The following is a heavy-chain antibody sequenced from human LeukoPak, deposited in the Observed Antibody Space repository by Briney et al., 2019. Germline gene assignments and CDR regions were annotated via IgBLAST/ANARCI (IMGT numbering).Heavy chain of an antibody. Sequence: GGSLRLSCAAPGFIFSTYNMNWVRQPPGKGLEWVSSISNTKNEMYYADSVKGRFTISRNNAKNSLYLQMNSLRAEDTAVYYCAREGRSTSVWCSGGSCYDFDYWGQGVLVTVSS. J-gene: IGHJ4*02. CDR2: ISNTKNEM. V-gene: IGHV3-21*01. CDR3: AREGRSTSVWCSGGSCYDFDY. D-gene: IGHD2-15*01. CDR1: GFIFSTYN.